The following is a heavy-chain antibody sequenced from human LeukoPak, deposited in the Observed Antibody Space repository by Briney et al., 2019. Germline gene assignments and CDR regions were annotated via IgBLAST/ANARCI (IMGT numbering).Heavy chain of an antibody. CDR1: GFTFSSYG. D-gene: IGHD3-16*01. Sequence: PGGSLRLSCAASGFTFSSYGTHWVRQAPGKGLEWVAVISYDGSNKYYADSLKGRFTISRDNSKNTLYLQMNNLRAEDTAGYYCAKGGYYEYVWGSRNSYFDYWGQGTLVTVSS. V-gene: IGHV3-30*18. CDR3: AKGGYYEYVWGSRNSYFDY. J-gene: IGHJ4*02. CDR2: ISYDGSNK.